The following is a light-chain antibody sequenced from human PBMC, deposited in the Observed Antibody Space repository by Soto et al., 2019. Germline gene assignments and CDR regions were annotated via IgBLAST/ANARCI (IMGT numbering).Light chain of an antibody. CDR3: QQRSVWPLT. V-gene: IGKV3-11*01. CDR2: DSS. J-gene: IGKJ4*01. CDR1: QSVSSY. Sequence: EIVLTQFPATLSLSPGDGATLSCRASQSVSSYLAWYQQKRGQAPRLLIYDSSNRATGIPARFSGSGSGTEFSLIISSLEPEDFAVYYCQQRSVWPLTFGGGTKVEIK.